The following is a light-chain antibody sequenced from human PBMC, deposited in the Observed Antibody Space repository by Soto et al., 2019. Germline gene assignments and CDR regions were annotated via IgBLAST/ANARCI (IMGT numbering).Light chain of an antibody. Sequence: QSALTQPASVSGSPGQSITISCTGTSSDVGGYKLVSWYQQYPGKAPKLIIYEDTKRPSGVSNRFSGSKSGNTASLTISGLQAEDEADYHCCSYADTFWVFGGGTKETVL. J-gene: IGLJ3*02. CDR3: CSYADTFWV. CDR1: SSDVGGYKL. V-gene: IGLV2-23*01. CDR2: EDT.